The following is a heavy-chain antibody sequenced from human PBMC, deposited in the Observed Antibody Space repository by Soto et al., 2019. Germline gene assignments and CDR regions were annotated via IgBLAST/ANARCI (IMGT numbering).Heavy chain of an antibody. J-gene: IGHJ5*02. V-gene: IGHV3-30*18. D-gene: IGHD2-2*01. Sequence: GGSLRLSCAASGFTFSSYGMHWVRQAPGKGLEWVAVISYDGSNKYYADSVKGRFTISRDNSKNTLYLQMNSLRAEETALYYFAKDLLNIVVVPAAFPPQGGFDPWGQGTLVTVSS. CDR2: ISYDGSNK. CDR3: AKDLLNIVVVPAAFPPQGGFDP. CDR1: GFTFSSYG.